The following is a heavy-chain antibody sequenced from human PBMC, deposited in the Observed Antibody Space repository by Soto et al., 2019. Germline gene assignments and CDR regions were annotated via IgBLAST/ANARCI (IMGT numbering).Heavy chain of an antibody. CDR1: GGSISSGGYY. CDR3: ASYDYVWGSYRANDAFDI. CDR2: IYYSGST. Sequence: NPSETLSLTCTVSGGSISSGGYYWSWIRQHPGKGLEWIGYIYYSGSTYYNPSLKSRVTISVDTSRNQFSLKLSSVTAADTAVYYCASYDYVWGSYRANDAFDIWGQGTMVTVSS. V-gene: IGHV4-31*03. J-gene: IGHJ3*02. D-gene: IGHD3-16*02.